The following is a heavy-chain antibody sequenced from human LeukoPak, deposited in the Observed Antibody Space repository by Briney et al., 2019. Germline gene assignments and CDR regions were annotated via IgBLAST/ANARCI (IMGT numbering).Heavy chain of an antibody. D-gene: IGHD3-10*01. Sequence: GASVKVSCKTSGYSFTGYFMHWVRQAPGQGLEWMGWINPNSGDTRYAQRFQGRVIMTRDTSINTAYMELRRLTSDDTAVYYCARVPSMIRGVVNYGMDVWGQGTTVTVSS. V-gene: IGHV1-2*02. CDR2: INPNSGDT. CDR3: ARVPSMIRGVVNYGMDV. J-gene: IGHJ6*02. CDR1: GYSFTGYF.